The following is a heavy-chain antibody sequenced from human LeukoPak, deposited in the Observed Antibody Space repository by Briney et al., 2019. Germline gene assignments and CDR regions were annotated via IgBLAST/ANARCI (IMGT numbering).Heavy chain of an antibody. Sequence: SQTLSLTCTVSGGSISSGSYHGSWIRQPAGKGLERIGRIYTSGSTNYNPSLKSRVNLSVDTSKNQFSLKLSSVSAADTAVYYCARGPSIRYFDWLLPPPFRYFDYWGQGTLVTVSS. D-gene: IGHD3-9*01. CDR3: ARGPSIRYFDWLLPPPFRYFDY. CDR1: GGSISSGSYH. CDR2: IYTSGST. J-gene: IGHJ4*02. V-gene: IGHV4-61*02.